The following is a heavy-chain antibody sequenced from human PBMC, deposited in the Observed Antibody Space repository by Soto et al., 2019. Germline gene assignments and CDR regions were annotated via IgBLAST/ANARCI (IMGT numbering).Heavy chain of an antibody. Sequence: GGSLRRSCAASGFTFSIYAMTWVLQSPWKGLEWVSSMSRTGDNTYYADSVKGRFTISRDNSKNTLYLQMNSLRAEDTAIYYCAKDQSNSNPLYYFDFWGPGTLVTVSS. CDR3: AKDQSNSNPLYYFDF. D-gene: IGHD3-22*01. CDR2: MSRTGDNT. V-gene: IGHV3-23*01. CDR1: GFTFSIYA. J-gene: IGHJ4*02.